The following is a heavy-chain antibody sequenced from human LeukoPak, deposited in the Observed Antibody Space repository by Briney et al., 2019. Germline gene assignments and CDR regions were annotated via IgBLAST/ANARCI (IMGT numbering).Heavy chain of an antibody. V-gene: IGHV4-39*07. D-gene: IGHD3-10*01. Sequence: PSETLSLTCTVSGGSISSSSYYWGWIRQPPGKGLEWIGSIYYSGSTYYNPSLKSRVTISVDTSKNQFSLKLSSVTAADTAVYYCARDPWVRGVFDYWGQGTLVTVSS. CDR3: ARDPWVRGVFDY. CDR1: GGSISSSSYY. CDR2: IYYSGST. J-gene: IGHJ4*02.